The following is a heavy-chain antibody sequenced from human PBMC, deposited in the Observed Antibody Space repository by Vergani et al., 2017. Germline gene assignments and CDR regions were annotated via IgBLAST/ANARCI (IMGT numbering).Heavy chain of an antibody. CDR3: AIGGAAAAHFDY. CDR2: TYYRSKWYN. J-gene: IGHJ4*02. V-gene: IGHV6-1*01. CDR1: GDTVSSNSAA. D-gene: IGHD6-13*01. Sequence: QVQLQQSGPGLVKPSQPLSLTCAISGDTVSSNSAAWNWIRQSPSGGLEWLGRTYYRSKWYNDYSVSVKSRITINPDTAKDQFSLQLNSVTPEDPAVYCCAIGGAAAAHFDYWGQGTLVTVSS.